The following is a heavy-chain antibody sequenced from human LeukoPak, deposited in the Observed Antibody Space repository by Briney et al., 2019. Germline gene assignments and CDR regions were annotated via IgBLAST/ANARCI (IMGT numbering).Heavy chain of an antibody. D-gene: IGHD2-2*01. J-gene: IGHJ5*02. CDR2: ISSSSSTI. CDR1: GFTFSSHA. Sequence: GGSLRLSCTPSGFTFSSHAMSWVRQAPGKGLEWVSYISSSSSTIYYADSVKGRFTISRDNAKNSLYLQMNSLRDEDTAVYYCARGTHYCSSTSCVPGFDPWGQGTLVTVSS. CDR3: ARGTHYCSSTSCVPGFDP. V-gene: IGHV3-48*02.